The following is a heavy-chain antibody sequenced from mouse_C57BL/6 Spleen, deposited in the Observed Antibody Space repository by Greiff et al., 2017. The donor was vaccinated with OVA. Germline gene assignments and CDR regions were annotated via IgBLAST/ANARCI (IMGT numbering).Heavy chain of an antibody. V-gene: IGHV1-18*01. CDR2: INPNNGGT. D-gene: IGHD3-2*02. J-gene: IGHJ2*01. Sequence: VQLKESGPELVKPGASVKIPCKASGYTFTDYNMDWVKQSHGKSLEWIGDINPNNGGTIYNQKFKGKATLTVDKSSSTAYMELRSLTSEDTAVYYCAKSGDSSGNFDYWGQGTTLTVSS. CDR1: GYTFTDYN. CDR3: AKSGDSSGNFDY.